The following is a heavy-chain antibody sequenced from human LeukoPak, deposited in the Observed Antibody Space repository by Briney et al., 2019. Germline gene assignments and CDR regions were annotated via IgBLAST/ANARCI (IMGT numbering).Heavy chain of an antibody. CDR1: GYTFSNYY. CDR2: INPSGGYT. D-gene: IGHD3-22*01. J-gene: IGHJ4*02. CDR3: ARQEDSSGYYYYY. Sequence: ASVKVSCKASGYTFSNYYMHWVRQAPGQGLEWMGIINPSGGYTTYAQKFQGRVTMTRDTSTSTVSMELSSLRSEDTAVYFCARQEDSSGYYYYYWGQGTPVTVSS. V-gene: IGHV1-46*01.